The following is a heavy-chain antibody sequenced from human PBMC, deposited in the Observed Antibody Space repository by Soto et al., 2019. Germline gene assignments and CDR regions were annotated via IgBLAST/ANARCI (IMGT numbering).Heavy chain of an antibody. Sequence: GASVKVSCKASGYTFTSYDINWVRQATGQGLEWMGWMNPNSGNTGYAQKFQGRVTMTRNTSISTAYMELSSLRSEGTAVYYCARNTYYYDSSGYYFYYYYGMDVWGQGTTVTVSS. CDR3: ARNTYYYDSSGYYFYYYYGMDV. D-gene: IGHD3-22*01. V-gene: IGHV1-8*01. J-gene: IGHJ6*02. CDR2: MNPNSGNT. CDR1: GYTFTSYD.